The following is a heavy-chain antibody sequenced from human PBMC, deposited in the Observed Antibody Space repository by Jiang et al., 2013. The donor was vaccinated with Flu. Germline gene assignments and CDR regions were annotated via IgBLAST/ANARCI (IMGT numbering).Heavy chain of an antibody. D-gene: IGHD1/OR15-1a*01. V-gene: IGHV3-30*04. CDR1: GFTFGDYS. Sequence: VQLVESGGGVVQPGRSLRLSCAASGFTFGDYSVHWVRQGPGKGLEWVATISFDGSNKYYPDSVKGRFTISRDNSKNTLYLQMNGLRTEDTAVYFCARDFIQWEQRSVLDYWGQGTLVTVSS. CDR2: ISFDGSNK. J-gene: IGHJ4*02. CDR3: ARDFIQWEQRSVLDY.